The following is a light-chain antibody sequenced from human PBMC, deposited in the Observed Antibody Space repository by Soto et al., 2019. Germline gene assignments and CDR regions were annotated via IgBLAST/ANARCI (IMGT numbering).Light chain of an antibody. CDR3: QSYDSSLSGSV. J-gene: IGLJ3*02. V-gene: IGLV1-40*01. Sequence: QSVLTQPPSVSGAPGQRVTLSCTGSSSNIGAGYDVHWYQQIPGTAPKLLIYGSINRPSGVPDRFSGSKSGTSASLAITGLRTEDEADYYCQSYDSSLSGSVFGGGTKLTVL. CDR1: SSNIGAGYD. CDR2: GSI.